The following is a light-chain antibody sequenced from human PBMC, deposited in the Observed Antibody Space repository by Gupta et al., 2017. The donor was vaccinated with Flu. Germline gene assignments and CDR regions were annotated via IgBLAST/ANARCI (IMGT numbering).Light chain of an antibody. J-gene: IGKJ3*01. Sequence: DIQMTQSPSSLSAFVGDRVTITCRASQTINNFLNWYQQKPGKAPKLLIYTASNLQGGVPSRFSGSGSGTDFTLTIRVLQPEDSTTYYCQQSDSTPITFGPGTQVDIK. CDR1: QTINNF. V-gene: IGKV1-39*01. CDR2: TAS. CDR3: QQSDSTPIT.